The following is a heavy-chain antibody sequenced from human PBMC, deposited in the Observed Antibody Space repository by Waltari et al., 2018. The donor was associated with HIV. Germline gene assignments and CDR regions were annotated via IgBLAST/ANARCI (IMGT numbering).Heavy chain of an antibody. CDR2: ISSGSSAR. CDR3: ARDGDRRDFDY. J-gene: IGHJ4*02. V-gene: IGHV3-48*01. D-gene: IGHD2-21*02. CDR1: VFSFMKYS. Sequence: EVQLVESGGGLVQPGGSLGLSCEASVFSFMKYSMHWVRQAPGKGVEWVSYISSGSSARYYADSLKGRFTISRDNAKNSLYLQMYSLRPEDTAVYYCARDGDRRDFDYWGQGTLVTVSS.